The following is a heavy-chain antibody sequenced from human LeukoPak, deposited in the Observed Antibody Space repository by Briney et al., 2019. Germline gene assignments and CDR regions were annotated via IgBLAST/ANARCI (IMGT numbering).Heavy chain of an antibody. J-gene: IGHJ5*02. D-gene: IGHD2-15*01. CDR3: ARDLCGGSCYWFDP. CDR1: GYTFTSYA. Sequence: GGSLRLSCAASGYTFTSYAMNWVRQAPGQGLEWMGRINTNTGNPTYAQGFTGRFVFSLDTSVSTAYLQISSLKAEDTAVYYCARDLCGGSCYWFDPWGQGTLVTVSS. V-gene: IGHV7-4-1*02. CDR2: INTNTGNP.